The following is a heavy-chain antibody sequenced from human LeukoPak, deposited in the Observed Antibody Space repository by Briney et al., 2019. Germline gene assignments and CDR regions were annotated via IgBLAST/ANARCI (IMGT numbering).Heavy chain of an antibody. CDR1: GFILSSYS. CDR2: LYTAGVT. D-gene: IGHD3-10*01. CDR3: ARSGPTVLWSKYFDY. V-gene: IGHV3-66*01. Sequence: GGSLRLSCAASGFILSSYSMNWVRQAPGKGLEWVSVLYTAGVTYYAASVQGRFTISRDTSKNTLFLQMDDLRADDTATYYCARSGPTVLWSKYFDYWGQGALVTVSS. J-gene: IGHJ4*02.